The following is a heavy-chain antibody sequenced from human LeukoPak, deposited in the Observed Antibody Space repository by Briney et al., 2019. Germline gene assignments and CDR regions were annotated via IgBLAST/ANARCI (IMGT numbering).Heavy chain of an antibody. CDR3: AKDALAVAVYYFDY. Sequence: GGSLRLSCVASGVTLSNYAMSWARQAPGKGLEWVSGISSSGSGGNTYYADSVKGRFTISRDNSKNTLYLQMNSLRAEDTAIYYCAKDALAVAVYYFDYWGQGTLVTVSS. CDR2: ISSSGSGGNT. CDR1: GVTLSNYA. V-gene: IGHV3-23*01. D-gene: IGHD6-19*01. J-gene: IGHJ4*02.